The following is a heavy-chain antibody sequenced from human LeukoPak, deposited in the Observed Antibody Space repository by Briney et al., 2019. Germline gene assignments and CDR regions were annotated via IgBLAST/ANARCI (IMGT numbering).Heavy chain of an antibody. CDR2: ISGTGGTT. CDR1: GFTFSNYA. V-gene: IGHV3-23*01. D-gene: IGHD6-13*01. Sequence: GGSLRLSCAASGFTFSNYAMSWVRHAPGKGLEWVSAISGTGGTTYYADSVKGRFTISRDNSKNTLYLQMNSLRAGDTATYYCATRPPKSSGWYRGHFDCWGQGALVTVSS. CDR3: ATRPPKSSGWYRGHFDC. J-gene: IGHJ4*02.